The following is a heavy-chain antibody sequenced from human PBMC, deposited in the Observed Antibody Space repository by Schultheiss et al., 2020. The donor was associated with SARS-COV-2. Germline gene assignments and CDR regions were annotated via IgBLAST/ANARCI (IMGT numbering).Heavy chain of an antibody. CDR2: ISCNSGSI. V-gene: IGHV3-9*01. D-gene: IGHD3-22*01. CDR1: GFTFDDYA. Sequence: GGSLRLSCAASGFTFDDYAMHWVRQAPGKGLEWVSGISCNSGSIGYADSVKGRFTISRDNAKNSLYLQMNSLRAEDTAVYYCARAHSNGYYVDFDYWGQGTLVTVSS. CDR3: ARAHSNGYYVDFDY. J-gene: IGHJ4*02.